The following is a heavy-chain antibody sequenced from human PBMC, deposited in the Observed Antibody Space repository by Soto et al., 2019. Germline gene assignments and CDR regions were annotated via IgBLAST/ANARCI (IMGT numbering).Heavy chain of an antibody. CDR2: MNPNSGRT. V-gene: IGHV1-8*01. CDR3: ARLAFITSVRGVLRYHYNYYYIDV. CDR1: GYTFTTSD. D-gene: IGHD3-10*01. J-gene: IGHJ6*03. Sequence: QVQLVQSGAEVKKPGASVKVSCKASGYTFTTSDINWVRQASGQGLEWMGWMNPNSGRTDYAQKFQGRVTMTRDTSASTAYMELSNLRSEDTAVYYCARLAFITSVRGVLRYHYNYYYIDVWGKGTTVTVSS.